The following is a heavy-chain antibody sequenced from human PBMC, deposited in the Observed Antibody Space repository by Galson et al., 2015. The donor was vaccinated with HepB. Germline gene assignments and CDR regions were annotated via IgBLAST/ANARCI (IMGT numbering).Heavy chain of an antibody. CDR2: ISSSSSTI. D-gene: IGHD2-2*01. Sequence: SLRLSCAASGFTFSSYSMNWVRQAPGKGLEWVSYISSSSSTIYYADSVKGRFTISRDNAKSSLYLQMNSLRAEDTAVYYCAIPATEYYFDYWGQGTLVTVSS. CDR3: AIPATEYYFDY. J-gene: IGHJ4*02. V-gene: IGHV3-48*04. CDR1: GFTFSSYS.